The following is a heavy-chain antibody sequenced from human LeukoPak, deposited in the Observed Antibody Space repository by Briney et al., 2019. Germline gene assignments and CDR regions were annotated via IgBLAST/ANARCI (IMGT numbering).Heavy chain of an antibody. J-gene: IGHJ4*02. Sequence: GGSLRLSCAASGFTFSSYGMSWVRQAPGKGLEWVSAISGSGGSTYYADSVKGRFTISRDNSKNTLYLQMNSLRAEDTAVYYCAKVGLYYYDSSGYYPGSSFDYWGQGTLVTVSS. CDR2: ISGSGGST. CDR1: GFTFSSYG. V-gene: IGHV3-23*01. D-gene: IGHD3-22*01. CDR3: AKVGLYYYDSSGYYPGSSFDY.